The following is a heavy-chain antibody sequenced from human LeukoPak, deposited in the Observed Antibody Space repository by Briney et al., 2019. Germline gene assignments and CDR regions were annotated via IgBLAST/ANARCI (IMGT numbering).Heavy chain of an antibody. D-gene: IGHD3-10*01. CDR3: ARGVPYGSGSRRQITKDNWNGPQNDY. Sequence: SETLSLTCAVYGGSFSGYYWSWLRQPPGKGLEWVGEINHSGSTNYNPSLKSRVTISVDTSKNQFSLKLSSVTAADTAVYYCARGVPYGSGSRRQITKDNWNGPQNDYWGQGTLVTVSS. V-gene: IGHV4-34*01. J-gene: IGHJ4*02. CDR1: GGSFSGYY. CDR2: INHSGST.